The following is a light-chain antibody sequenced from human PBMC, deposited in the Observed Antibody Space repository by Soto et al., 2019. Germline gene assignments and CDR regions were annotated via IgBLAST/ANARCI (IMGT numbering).Light chain of an antibody. CDR2: GVS. Sequence: EIVLMQSPGTLSLSPGERATLSCRASQSVSSTFLAWYQQKPGQAPRLLIYGVSKRATGIPDRFSGSGSGTDFTLTISRLEPEDFAVYFCGQFVSAPPRTFGQGTKVEIK. CDR3: GQFVSAPPRT. CDR1: QSVSSTF. J-gene: IGKJ1*01. V-gene: IGKV3-20*01.